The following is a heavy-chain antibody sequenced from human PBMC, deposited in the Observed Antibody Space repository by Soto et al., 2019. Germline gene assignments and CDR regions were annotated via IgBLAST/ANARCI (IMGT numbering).Heavy chain of an antibody. CDR1: GYTFTSYG. V-gene: IGHV1-18*01. CDR2: ISAYNGNT. Sequence: ASLKVSCKASGYTFTSYGISWVRQAPGQGLEWMGWISAYNGNTNYAQKLQGRVTMTTDTSTSTAYMELRSLRSDDTAVYYCARVGLTYYYDSSGYYYFDYWGQGTLVTVSS. J-gene: IGHJ4*02. CDR3: ARVGLTYYYDSSGYYYFDY. D-gene: IGHD3-22*01.